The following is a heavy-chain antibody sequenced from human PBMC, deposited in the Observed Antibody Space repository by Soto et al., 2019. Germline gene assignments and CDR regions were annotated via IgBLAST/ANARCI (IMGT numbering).Heavy chain of an antibody. CDR3: AIDYYGSGSYGYYYGMDV. Sequence: QVQLVQSGAEVKKPGSSVKVSCKASGGTFSSYAISWVRQAPGQGLEWMGGIIPIFGTANYAQKVQGRVTITADKSTSTAYMELSSLRSEDTAVYYCAIDYYGSGSYGYYYGMDVWGQGTTVTVSS. V-gene: IGHV1-69*06. CDR1: GGTFSSYA. J-gene: IGHJ6*02. D-gene: IGHD3-10*01. CDR2: IIPIFGTA.